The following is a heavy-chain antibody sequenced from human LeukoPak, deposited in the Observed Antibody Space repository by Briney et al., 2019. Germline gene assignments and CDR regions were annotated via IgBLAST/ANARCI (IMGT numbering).Heavy chain of an antibody. D-gene: IGHD1-26*01. J-gene: IGHJ4*02. Sequence: SETLSLTCTVSGASIRSYFWSWIRQPPGKGLEWIGYIYYSGTTNHNPSLKSRVTISVDTSKNQFSLQLSSVTPEDTAVYYCARDPVGGSTIFDYWGQGTLVTVSS. CDR3: ARDPVGGSTIFDY. CDR2: IYYSGTT. V-gene: IGHV4-59*12. CDR1: GASIRSYF.